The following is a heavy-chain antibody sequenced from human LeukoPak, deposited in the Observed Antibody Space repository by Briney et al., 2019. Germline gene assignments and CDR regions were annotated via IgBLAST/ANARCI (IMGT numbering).Heavy chain of an antibody. V-gene: IGHV4-30-4*01. D-gene: IGHD3-10*01. CDR1: GGSISSGDYY. CDR2: IHYSGST. Sequence: SGTLSLTCAVSGGSISSGDYYWSWIRQPAGKGLEWIGYIHYSGSTYYNPSLKSRFTISVDTSKNQFSLKLSSVTAADTAVYYCAREASRSGSYYFDYWGQGTLVTVSS. CDR3: AREASRSGSYYFDY. J-gene: IGHJ4*02.